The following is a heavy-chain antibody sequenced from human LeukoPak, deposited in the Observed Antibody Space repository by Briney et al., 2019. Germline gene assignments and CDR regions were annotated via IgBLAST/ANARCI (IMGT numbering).Heavy chain of an antibody. Sequence: GGSLRLSCAASGFTFSTFAMTWVRQAPGKGLEWVSSVVGGGTTYYADSVKGRFTLSKDNSKKTVYLQMNSLRVEDTAIYYYAKDLHYNDGRWEFDPWGQGTLVTVSS. CDR1: GFTFSTFA. V-gene: IGHV3-23*01. J-gene: IGHJ5*02. CDR2: VVGGGTT. D-gene: IGHD5-24*01. CDR3: AKDLHYNDGRWEFDP.